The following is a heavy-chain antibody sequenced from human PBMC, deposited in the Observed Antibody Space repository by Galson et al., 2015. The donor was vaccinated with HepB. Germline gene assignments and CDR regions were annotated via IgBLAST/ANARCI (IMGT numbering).Heavy chain of an antibody. CDR2: IYPGDSDT. V-gene: IGHV5-51*01. Sequence: QSGAEVTKPGESLKISCKGSGYSFPSYWIGWVRQMPGKGLEWMGIIYPGDSDTRYSPSFQGQVTISADKSISTAYLQWSSLKASDTAMYYCARQGRLFVDYHYYMDVWGKGTTVTVSS. J-gene: IGHJ6*03. CDR3: ARQGRLFVDYHYYMDV. D-gene: IGHD2-21*01. CDR1: GYSFPSYW.